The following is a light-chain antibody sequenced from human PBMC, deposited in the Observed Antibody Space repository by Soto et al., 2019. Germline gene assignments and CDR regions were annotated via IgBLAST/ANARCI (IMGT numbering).Light chain of an antibody. J-gene: IGKJ1*01. CDR2: KAS. CDR1: QTISSW. Sequence: DIQMTQSPSTLAGSVGDRGTIPCRASQTISSWLAWYQQKPGKAPKLLIYKASSLESGVPSRFSGSGSGTEFTLTISGLQPDDFATYYCQHYNSYSEAFGQGTKVDIK. V-gene: IGKV1-5*03. CDR3: QHYNSYSEA.